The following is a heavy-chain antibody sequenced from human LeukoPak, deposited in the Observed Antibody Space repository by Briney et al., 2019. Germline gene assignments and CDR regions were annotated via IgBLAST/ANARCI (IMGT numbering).Heavy chain of an antibody. V-gene: IGHV3-23*01. CDR1: GFTFSSYA. Sequence: QPGGSLRLSCAASGFTFSSYAMTWVRQTPGKGLEWVSSINHRGDNTHYADSLEGGFTISRDNSKNTLYLQMNRLRVEDTATYYCARQILRGSYFYYLDVWGIGTPVTVSS. J-gene: IGHJ6*03. D-gene: IGHD3-10*01. CDR3: ARQILRGSYFYYLDV. CDR2: INHRGDNT.